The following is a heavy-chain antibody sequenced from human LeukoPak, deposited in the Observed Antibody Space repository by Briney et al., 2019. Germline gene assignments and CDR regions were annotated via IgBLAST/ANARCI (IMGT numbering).Heavy chain of an antibody. D-gene: IGHD1-1*01. CDR2: IISDGSST. V-gene: IGHV3-74*01. Sequence: GGSLRLSCAASGFTLSSYWMHWVRQAPGQGLVWVSRIISDGSSTSYADSVKGRFTISRDNAKNTLYLQMNSLRAEDTAVYYCTRADTTVHWGQGTLVTVSS. CDR1: GFTLSSYW. CDR3: TRADTTVH. J-gene: IGHJ4*02.